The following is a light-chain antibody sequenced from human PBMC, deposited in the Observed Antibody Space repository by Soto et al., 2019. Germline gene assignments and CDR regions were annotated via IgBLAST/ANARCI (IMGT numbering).Light chain of an antibody. V-gene: IGLV1-44*01. CDR2: TNN. J-gene: IGLJ2*01. CDR1: NSNIGSNT. CDR3: AAWDDNLNGVI. Sequence: QSVLTQPPSASGTPGQRVTISCSGSNSNIGSNTVDWYQQFPGTAPKLLIYTNNQRPSGVPDRFSGSKSGTSASLAISGLQSEDEADYYCAAWDDNLNGVIFGGGTKVTVL.